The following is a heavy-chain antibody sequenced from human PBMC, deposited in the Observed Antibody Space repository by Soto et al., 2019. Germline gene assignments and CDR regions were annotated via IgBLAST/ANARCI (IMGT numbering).Heavy chain of an antibody. D-gene: IGHD3-22*01. CDR3: SGYYSYAFDT. CDR2: ISANNGDT. V-gene: IGHV1-18*01. J-gene: IGHJ3*02. CDR1: GYTFTSYG. Sequence: ASVKVSCKASGYTFTSYGISWVRQAPGQGLEWMGWISANNGDTNYAQNLQGRVTMTTDTSTSTAYMELRSLRSDDTAVYYCSGYYSYAFDTWGQGTMVTVSS.